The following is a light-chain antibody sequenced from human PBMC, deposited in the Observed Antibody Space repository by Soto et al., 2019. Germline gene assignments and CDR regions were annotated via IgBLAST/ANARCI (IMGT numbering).Light chain of an antibody. CDR1: SSDVGGYNY. J-gene: IGLJ1*01. CDR2: EVS. CDR3: SSYTSSSLYV. Sequence: QSALTQPPSASGSPGQSVTISCTGTSSDVGGYNYVSWYQQHPGKAPKVIIYEVSKRPSGVPDRFSGSKSGSTASLTVSGLQAEDEADYYCSSYTSSSLYVFGTGTKVTVL. V-gene: IGLV2-8*01.